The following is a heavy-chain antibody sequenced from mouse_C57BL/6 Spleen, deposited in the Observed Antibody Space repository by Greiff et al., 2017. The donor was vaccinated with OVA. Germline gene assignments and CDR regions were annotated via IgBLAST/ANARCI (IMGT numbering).Heavy chain of an antibody. V-gene: IGHV5-16*01. D-gene: IGHD2-3*01. Sequence: EVQLVESEGGLVQPGSSMKLSCTASGFTFSDYYMAWVRQVPEKGLEWVANINYDGSSTYYLDSLKSRFIISRDNAKNILYLQMSSLKSEDTATYYCARALGDGYYRYFDVWGTGTTVTVSS. J-gene: IGHJ1*03. CDR1: GFTFSDYY. CDR2: INYDGSST. CDR3: ARALGDGYYRYFDV.